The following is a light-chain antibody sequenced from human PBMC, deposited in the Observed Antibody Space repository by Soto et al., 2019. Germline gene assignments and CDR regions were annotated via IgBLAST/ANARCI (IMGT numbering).Light chain of an antibody. Sequence: DIPMTQSPSTLSASIGDRVTITCRASQNINNWIAWYQQKPGKAPKFLIYDASTLESGVPSRVSGSGFGTEFSLTISSLQPDDFGSYYCHHMRTFGQGTKVEMK. CDR2: DAS. CDR1: QNINNW. J-gene: IGKJ1*01. V-gene: IGKV1-5*01. CDR3: HHMRT.